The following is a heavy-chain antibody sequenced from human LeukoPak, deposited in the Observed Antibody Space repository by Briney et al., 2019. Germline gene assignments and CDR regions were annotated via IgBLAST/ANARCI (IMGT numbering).Heavy chain of an antibody. Sequence: GESLKISCKGSGYSFTNYYIGWVRQMPGKGREWMAFIRYDGSTKYYADSVKGRFTISRDNSKNTLYLQMNSLRAEDTAVYYCAKELYSGSNYFDYWGQGTLVTVSS. V-gene: IGHV3-30*02. D-gene: IGHD1-26*01. CDR2: IRYDGSTK. CDR1: GYSFTNYY. CDR3: AKELYSGSNYFDY. J-gene: IGHJ4*02.